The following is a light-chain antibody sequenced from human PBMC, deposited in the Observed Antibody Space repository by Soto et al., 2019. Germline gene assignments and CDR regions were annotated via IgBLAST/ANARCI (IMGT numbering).Light chain of an antibody. Sequence: EIVITQSPATLSVSPGERATLSCRASQSVSSNLAWYQQKPGQAPRLLIYGASTRATGIPARFSGSGSGTEFTLTISSLQSEDFAVYYCPHYNNWPRTFGQGTKVEIK. CDR2: GAS. J-gene: IGKJ1*01. CDR3: PHYNNWPRT. CDR1: QSVSSN. V-gene: IGKV3-15*01.